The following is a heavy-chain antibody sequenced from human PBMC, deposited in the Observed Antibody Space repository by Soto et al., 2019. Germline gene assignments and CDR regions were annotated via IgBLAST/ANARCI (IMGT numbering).Heavy chain of an antibody. Sequence: QVQLQESGPGLVKPSETLSLSCAVSGVSITSTDWWSWVRQPPGKGLQCIGEVSLGGGANYNPSLKSRVTISVDNSKNQFSLTLNSVTAADTAVYFCAGSTADTTLKASSFWGQGTLVTVSS. CDR2: VSLGGGA. V-gene: IGHV4-4*02. CDR3: AGSTADTTLKASSF. D-gene: IGHD4-4*01. J-gene: IGHJ4*02. CDR1: GVSITSTDW.